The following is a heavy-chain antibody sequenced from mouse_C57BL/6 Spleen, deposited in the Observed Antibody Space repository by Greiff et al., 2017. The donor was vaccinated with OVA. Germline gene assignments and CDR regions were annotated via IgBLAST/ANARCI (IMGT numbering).Heavy chain of an antibody. J-gene: IGHJ2*01. Sequence: EVQVVESGAELVKPGASVKLSCTASGFNIKDYYMHWVKQRTEQGLEWIGRIDPEDGDTKYAPKFQGKATITADTSSNTAYLQLSSLTSEDTAVYYCARTTTVVFDYWGQGTTLTVSS. CDR1: GFNIKDYY. D-gene: IGHD1-1*02. CDR3: ARTTTVVFDY. V-gene: IGHV14-2*01. CDR2: IDPEDGDT.